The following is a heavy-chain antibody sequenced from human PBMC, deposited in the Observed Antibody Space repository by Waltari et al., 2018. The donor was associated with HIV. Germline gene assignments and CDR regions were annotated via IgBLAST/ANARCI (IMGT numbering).Heavy chain of an antibody. Sequence: VQLLESGGGLGQSGGSMALSWGAPGFGFRRFALTRLRQGPGKGLEWVSAIGGGGDRSYYVDSVKGRFTISRDNSKNTLSLQMNGLRAEDTAVYYCVKGGGYYDSTGNVPFDYWGQGSLVTVSS. CDR1: GFGFRRFA. CDR3: VKGGGYYDSTGNVPFDY. D-gene: IGHD3-3*01. J-gene: IGHJ4*02. V-gene: IGHV3-23*01. CDR2: IGGGGDRS.